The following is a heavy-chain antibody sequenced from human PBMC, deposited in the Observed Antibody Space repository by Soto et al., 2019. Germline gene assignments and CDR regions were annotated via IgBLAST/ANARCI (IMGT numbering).Heavy chain of an antibody. CDR1: GFTFSSYA. CDR2: ISYDGSNK. CDR3: ARDHSGVVPADDAFDI. D-gene: IGHD2-2*01. V-gene: IGHV3-30-3*01. J-gene: IGHJ3*02. Sequence: QVQLVESGGGVVQPGRSLRLSCAASGFTFSSYAMHWVRPAPGKGLEWVAVISYDGSNKYYADSVKGRFTISRDNSKNTLYLQMNSLRAEDTAVYYCARDHSGVVPADDAFDIWGQGTMVTVSS.